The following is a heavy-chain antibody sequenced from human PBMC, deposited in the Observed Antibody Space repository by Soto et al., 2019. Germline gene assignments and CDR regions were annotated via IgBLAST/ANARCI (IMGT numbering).Heavy chain of an antibody. V-gene: IGHV3-23*01. D-gene: IGHD6-19*01. CDR2: ISGSGGST. CDR1: GFTFSSYA. J-gene: IGHJ4*02. CDR3: AKDKWLVPYYFDY. Sequence: HPGGSLRLSCAASGFTFSSYAMSWVRQAPGKGLEWVSAISGSGGSTYYADSVKGRSTISRDNSKNTLYLQMNSLRAEDTAVYYCAKDKWLVPYYFDYWGQGTLVTVSS.